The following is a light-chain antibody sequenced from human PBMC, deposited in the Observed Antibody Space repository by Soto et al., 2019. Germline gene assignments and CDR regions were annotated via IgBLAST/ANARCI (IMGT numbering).Light chain of an antibody. J-gene: IGKJ2*01. CDR1: QTISTY. CDR2: DAS. Sequence: DIQMTQSPSSLSASVGDRVTITCRASQTISTYLNWYQQKPGKAPRLLLYDASSLLSGVQSRFSGSGSVTDFTLTIASLQPEDCSNYYCQQSDSTPYTFGQGTKVEI. V-gene: IGKV1-39*01. CDR3: QQSDSTPYT.